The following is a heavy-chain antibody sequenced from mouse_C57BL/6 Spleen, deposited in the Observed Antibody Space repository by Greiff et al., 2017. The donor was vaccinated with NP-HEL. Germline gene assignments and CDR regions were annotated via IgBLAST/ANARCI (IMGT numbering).Heavy chain of an antibody. J-gene: IGHJ4*01. D-gene: IGHD3-2*02. CDR2: ISYDGSN. CDR1: GYSITSGYY. CDR3: ARQLRLDYAMDY. Sequence: VQLKESGPGLVKPSQSLSLTCSVTGYSITSGYYWNWIRQFPGNKLEWMGYISYDGSNNYNPSLKNRISITRDTSKNQFFLKLNSVTTEDTATYYCARQLRLDYAMDYWGQGTSVTVSS. V-gene: IGHV3-6*01.